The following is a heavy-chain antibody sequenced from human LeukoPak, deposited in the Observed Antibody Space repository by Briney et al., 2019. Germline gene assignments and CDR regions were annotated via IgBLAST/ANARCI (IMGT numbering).Heavy chain of an antibody. CDR2: LYSAGST. D-gene: IGHD6-19*01. CDR3: ASGGDPQWLVHGDN. CDR1: GFTVNSNY. Sequence: PGGSLRLSCAASGFTVNSNYMSWVRQAPGKGLEWVSVLYSAGSTYYADSVKGRFTISRDNSKNTLYLQMNSLRADDTGVYYCASGGDPQWLVHGDNLGQGTLVTVSS. V-gene: IGHV3-53*01. J-gene: IGHJ4*02.